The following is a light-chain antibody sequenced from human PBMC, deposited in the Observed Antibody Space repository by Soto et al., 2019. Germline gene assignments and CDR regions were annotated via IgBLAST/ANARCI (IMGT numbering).Light chain of an antibody. CDR2: KVS. CDR1: QSLVYSDGNTY. V-gene: IGKV2-30*01. Sequence: DVVMTQSPLSLPVTLGQPASISCRSSQSLVYSDGNTYLNWFQQRPGLSPRSLIDKVSNGDSGGPDRFSGSGSGTDFTLKSSRVEAEDVGVYYCLQGTRWPPWTFGQGTKVEIK. CDR3: LQGTRWPPWT. J-gene: IGKJ1*01.